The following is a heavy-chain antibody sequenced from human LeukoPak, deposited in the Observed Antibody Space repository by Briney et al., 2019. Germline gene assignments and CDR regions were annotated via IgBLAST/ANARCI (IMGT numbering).Heavy chain of an antibody. CDR2: INGSGGST. CDR3: ASDVLDYFDY. D-gene: IGHD2-8*02. CDR1: EFTFSSYA. J-gene: IGHJ4*02. Sequence: GGSLRLSCAASEFTFSSYAMSWVRQAPGKGLEWVSAINGSGGSTYYADSVKGRFTISRDNSKNTLYLQMNSLRAEDTAVYYCASDVLDYFDYWGQGTLVTVSS. V-gene: IGHV3-23*01.